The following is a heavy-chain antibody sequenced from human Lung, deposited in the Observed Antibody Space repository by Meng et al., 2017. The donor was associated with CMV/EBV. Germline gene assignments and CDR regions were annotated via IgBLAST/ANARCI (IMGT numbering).Heavy chain of an antibody. Sequence: ASXXVSXKASGYTXTSYGISWVRQAPGQGLEWMGWISAYNGNTHYAQKLQGRVTMTTDTSTSTDYMELRRLRSDDTAVYYCARASGYCSSTRCYRGYYFDYWXQGTXVTVSS. CDR2: ISAYNGNT. D-gene: IGHD2-2*01. V-gene: IGHV1-18*01. J-gene: IGHJ4*02. CDR3: ARASGYCSSTRCYRGYYFDY. CDR1: GYTXTSYG.